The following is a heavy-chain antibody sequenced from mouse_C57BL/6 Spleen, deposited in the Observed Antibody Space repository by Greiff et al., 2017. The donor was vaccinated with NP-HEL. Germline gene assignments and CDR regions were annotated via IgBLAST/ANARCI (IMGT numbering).Heavy chain of an antibody. Sequence: QVQLQQPGAELVRPGSSVKLSCKASGYTFTSYWMHWVKQRPIQGLEWIGNIDPSDSETHYNQKFKDKATLTVDKSSSTAYMQLSSLTSEDSAVYYCARSPITTVGDAMDYWGQGTSVTVSS. CDR2: IDPSDSET. D-gene: IGHD1-1*01. J-gene: IGHJ4*01. V-gene: IGHV1-52*01. CDR3: ARSPITTVGDAMDY. CDR1: GYTFTSYW.